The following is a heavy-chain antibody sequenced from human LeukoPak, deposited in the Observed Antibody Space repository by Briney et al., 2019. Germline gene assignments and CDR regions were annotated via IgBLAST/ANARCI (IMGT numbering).Heavy chain of an antibody. D-gene: IGHD7-27*01. CDR2: ISAYNGNT. CDR1: GYTFTSYG. J-gene: IGHJ5*02. V-gene: IGHV1-18*01. Sequence: ASVKVSCKASGYTFTSYGISWVRQAPGQGLERMGWISAYNGNTNYAQKLQGRVTMTTDTSTSTAYMELSRLRSDDTAVYYCARDALRNRHWGAWFDPWGQGTLVTVSS. CDR3: ARDALRNRHWGAWFDP.